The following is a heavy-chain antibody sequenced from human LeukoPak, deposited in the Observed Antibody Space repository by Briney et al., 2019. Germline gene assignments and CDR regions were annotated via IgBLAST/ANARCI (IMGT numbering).Heavy chain of an antibody. CDR3: ARVIGSYGDYDGNY. J-gene: IGHJ4*02. Sequence: GGSLRLSCAASGFTFSSYSMNWVRQAPGKGLEWVSYISSSSSTIYYADSVKGRFTISRDNAKNSLYLQMNSLRAEDTAVYYCARVIGSYGDYDGNYWGQGTLVTVSS. D-gene: IGHD4-17*01. CDR2: ISSSSSTI. CDR1: GFTFSSYS. V-gene: IGHV3-48*01.